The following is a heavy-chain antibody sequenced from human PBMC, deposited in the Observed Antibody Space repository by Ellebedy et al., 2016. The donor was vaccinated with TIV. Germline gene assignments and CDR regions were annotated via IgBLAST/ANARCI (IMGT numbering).Heavy chain of an antibody. D-gene: IGHD4-17*01. CDR2: INHSGST. V-gene: IGHV4-34*01. CDR1: GGSLSRNY. Sequence: SETLSLXXTVSGGSLSRNYWSWIRQPPGKGLEWIGEINHSGSTTYNPSLKSRVTISVDTSKNQFSLKLSSVTAADTALYYCTRGPDYAKTGFWGQGTLVTVSS. J-gene: IGHJ4*02. CDR3: TRGPDYAKTGF.